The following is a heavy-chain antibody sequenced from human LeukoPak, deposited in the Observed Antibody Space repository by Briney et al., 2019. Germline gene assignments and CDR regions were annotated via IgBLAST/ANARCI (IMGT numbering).Heavy chain of an antibody. Sequence: GRSLRLSCAASGFTFSSYEMNWVRQAPGKGLEWVSYISSSGSTIYYADSVKGRFTISRDNAKNSLYLEMNSLRAEDTAVYYCARDEVGGSYAYWGQGTLVTVSS. J-gene: IGHJ4*02. CDR1: GFTFSSYE. D-gene: IGHD1-26*01. CDR3: ARDEVGGSYAY. CDR2: ISSSGSTI. V-gene: IGHV3-48*03.